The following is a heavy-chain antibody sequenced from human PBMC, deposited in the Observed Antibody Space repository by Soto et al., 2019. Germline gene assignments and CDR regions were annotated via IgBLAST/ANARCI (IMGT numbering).Heavy chain of an antibody. J-gene: IGHJ5*01. CDR2: ISAYNGNT. D-gene: IGHD4-17*01. CDR1: GYTFTSYG. Sequence: QVQLVQSGAEVKKPGASVKVSCKASGYTFTSYGISWVRQAPGQGLEWMGWISAYNGNTNYAQKLQGRVTMTTDTSTRTAYMELRSVRSDDTAVYYCARDRPRRGTVTTCLDSWGQGTMVTVSS. V-gene: IGHV1-18*01. CDR3: ARDRPRRGTVTTCLDS.